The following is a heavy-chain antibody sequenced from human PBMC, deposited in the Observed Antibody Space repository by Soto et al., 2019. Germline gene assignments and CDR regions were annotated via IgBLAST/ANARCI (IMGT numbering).Heavy chain of an antibody. D-gene: IGHD6-19*01. CDR3: ARAFKGIIENTGWPKPYYYGLDV. J-gene: IGHJ6*02. CDR2: INHSGSA. Sequence: QVQLQQWGAGLLKPSETLSLTCGVSGASLSGVYWTWIRQTPGRGLEWIGEINHSGSAYYNPALGHRVTIALDTSKTQSSLSLTSVTAADTGRYYCARAFKGIIENTGWPKPYYYGLDVWAQGTAAIVSS. V-gene: IGHV4-34*01. CDR1: GASLSGVY.